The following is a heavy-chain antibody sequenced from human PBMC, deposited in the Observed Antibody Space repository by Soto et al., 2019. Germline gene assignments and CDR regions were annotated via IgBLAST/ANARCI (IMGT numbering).Heavy chain of an antibody. CDR1: GGSISSGGYS. CDR3: ARNKQNYDFWSGYYTPPPNYGMDV. CDR2: IYHSGST. V-gene: IGHV4-30-2*01. J-gene: IGHJ6*02. D-gene: IGHD3-3*01. Sequence: SETLSLTCAVSGGSISSGGYSLSWIRQPPGKGLDWIGYIYHSGSTYYNPPLKSRVTISVDRSKNQFSLKLSSVTAADTAVYYCARNKQNYDFWSGYYTPPPNYGMDVWGQGTTVT.